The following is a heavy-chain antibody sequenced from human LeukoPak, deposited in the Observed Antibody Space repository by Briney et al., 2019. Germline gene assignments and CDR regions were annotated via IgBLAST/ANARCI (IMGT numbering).Heavy chain of an antibody. CDR3: ARGSYDFWSGYLSADAFDI. J-gene: IGHJ3*02. CDR1: GGSFSGYY. V-gene: IGHV4-34*01. D-gene: IGHD3-3*01. Sequence: PSETLSLTCAVYGGSFSGYYWSWIRQPPGKGLEWIEEINHSGSTNYNPSLKSRVTISVDTSKNQFSLKLSSVTAADTAVYCCARGSYDFWSGYLSADAFDIWGQGTMVTVSS. CDR2: INHSGST.